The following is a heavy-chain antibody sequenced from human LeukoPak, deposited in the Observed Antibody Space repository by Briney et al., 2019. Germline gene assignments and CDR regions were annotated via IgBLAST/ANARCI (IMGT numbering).Heavy chain of an antibody. CDR3: ARGPPVVTRLYYFDY. J-gene: IGHJ4*02. D-gene: IGHD4-23*01. CDR2: ISSSSSTI. CDR1: GGSFSGYY. V-gene: IGHV3-48*02. Sequence: PSETLSLTCAVYGGSFSGYYWSWIRQPPGKGLEWLSYISSSSSTIYYADSVKGRFTISRDNAKKSLYLQMNSLRDEESAVYYCARGPPVVTRLYYFDYWGQGTLVTVSS.